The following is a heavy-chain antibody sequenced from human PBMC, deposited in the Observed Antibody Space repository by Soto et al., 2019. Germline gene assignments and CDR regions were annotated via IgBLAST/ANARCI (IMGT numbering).Heavy chain of an antibody. D-gene: IGHD2-2*02. J-gene: IGHJ4*02. CDR3: ARGSCSSTSCYKEYYFDL. CDR2: IIPMFGTS. V-gene: IGHV1-69*01. CDR1: GGTFSGYA. Sequence: QVQLVQSGAEVKKPGSSVKVSCKASGGTFSGYAISWVRQAPGQGLEWMGEIIPMFGTSNYAQKFQGRVTITADESTSTAYTELSSLRSEDTAVYYCARGSCSSTSCYKEYYFDLWGQGTLVTVSS.